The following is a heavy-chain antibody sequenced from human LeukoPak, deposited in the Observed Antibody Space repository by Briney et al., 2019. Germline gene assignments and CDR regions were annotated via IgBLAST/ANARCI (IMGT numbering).Heavy chain of an antibody. J-gene: IGHJ4*02. CDR2: ISYDGDNR. CDR3: ASGSYQLLYY. CDR1: GFTFSAYT. V-gene: IGHV3-30*04. Sequence: PGRALRLSCAVSGFTFSAYTLHWVRQAPGKGLEWVAFISYDGDNRYYADSVKGRFTISRDNAKNSLYLQMNSLRAEDTAVYYCASGSYQLLYYWGQGTLVTVSS. D-gene: IGHD2-2*01.